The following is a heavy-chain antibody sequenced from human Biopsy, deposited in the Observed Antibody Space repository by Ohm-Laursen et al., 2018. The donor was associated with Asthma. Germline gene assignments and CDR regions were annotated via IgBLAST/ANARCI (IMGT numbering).Heavy chain of an antibody. CDR3: VRDGTDDAFDI. V-gene: IGHV3-30*03. D-gene: IGHD1-1*01. J-gene: IGHJ3*02. CDR1: GFSGLTFRDFG. CDR2: TTFDGGTQ. Sequence: SLRLSCTASGFSGLTFRDFGMHWVRQAPGKGLEWVAATTFDGGTQYYTDSVKGRFTMARDNSKNTLDLQMNSLREEDTAVYYCVRDGTDDAFDIWGQGTVVSVSS.